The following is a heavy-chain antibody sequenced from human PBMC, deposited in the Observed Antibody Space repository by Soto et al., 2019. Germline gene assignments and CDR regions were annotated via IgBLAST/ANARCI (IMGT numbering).Heavy chain of an antibody. V-gene: IGHV1-46*04. Sequence: ASVQVSCKASGYNFTSYYMHWVRQAPGQGLEWMGIINPSGGSTSYADSVKGRFTISRDNSKNTVYLQMNNVRAEDTAVYYCAKGSVVVAAKFDSWGQGTLVTVSS. CDR1: GYNFTSYY. D-gene: IGHD2-21*02. CDR3: AKGSVVVAAKFDS. CDR2: INPSGGST. J-gene: IGHJ4*02.